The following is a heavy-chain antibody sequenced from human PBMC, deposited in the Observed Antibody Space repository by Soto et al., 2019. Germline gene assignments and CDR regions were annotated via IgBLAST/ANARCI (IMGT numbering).Heavy chain of an antibody. CDR1: GVSISSSSYY. CDR3: ARKTVVAAPFATPFDY. V-gene: IGHV4-39*01. D-gene: IGHD2-15*01. Sequence: SETLSLTCTVSGVSISSSSYYWGWIRQPPGKGLEWIGSIYYSGSTYYNPSLKSRVTISVDTSKNQFSLKLNSVTAADTAVYYGARKTVVAAPFATPFDYGGQEPRVTVPS. J-gene: IGHJ4*02. CDR2: IYYSGST.